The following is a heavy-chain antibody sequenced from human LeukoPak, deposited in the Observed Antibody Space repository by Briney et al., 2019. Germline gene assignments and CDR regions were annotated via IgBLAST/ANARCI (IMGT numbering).Heavy chain of an antibody. D-gene: IGHD3-22*01. CDR1: GYTFVNYW. J-gene: IGHJ4*02. V-gene: IGHV5-51*01. CDR3: ARRLIGSYDSSGYDY. CDR2: IYPGDSDT. Sequence: GESLKISCKGSGYTFVNYWIAWVRQMPGKGLEWMGIIYPGDSDTRYSPSFQGQVTISADKSIGTAYLQWSGLKASDTAMYYCARRLIGSYDSSGYDYWGQGTLVTVSS.